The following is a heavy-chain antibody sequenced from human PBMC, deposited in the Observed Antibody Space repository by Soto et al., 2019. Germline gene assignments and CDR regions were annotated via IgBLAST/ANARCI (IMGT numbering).Heavy chain of an antibody. J-gene: IGHJ5*02. CDR1: GYTFTSYD. CDR2: MNPNSGYT. V-gene: IGHV1-8*01. Sequence: GASVKVSCKTSGYTFTSYDFNWVRQATGQGLEWMGWMNPNSGYTDYAQKFQGRVTMTRNTSISTAYMELSSLRSEDTAVYYCARGQHGWFDPWGQGTLVTVSS. CDR3: ARGQHGWFDP.